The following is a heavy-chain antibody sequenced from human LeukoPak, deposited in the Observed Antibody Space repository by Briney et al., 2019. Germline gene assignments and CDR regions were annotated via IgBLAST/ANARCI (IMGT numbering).Heavy chain of an antibody. Sequence: GGSLRLSCAASGFNSSDYYMSWIRQAPGKRLEWGSYISSSSSYTNYADSVKGRFTISRDNAKNSLYLQMNSLRAEDTAVYFCVQAEDGIRYFDWYNWFDPWGQGTLVTVSS. V-gene: IGHV3-11*03. D-gene: IGHD3-9*01. CDR3: VQAEDGIRYFDWYNWFDP. CDR2: ISSSSSYT. J-gene: IGHJ5*02. CDR1: GFNSSDYY.